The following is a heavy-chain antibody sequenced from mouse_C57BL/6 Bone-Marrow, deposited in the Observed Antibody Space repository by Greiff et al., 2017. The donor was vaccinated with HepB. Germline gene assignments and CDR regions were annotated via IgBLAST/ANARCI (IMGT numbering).Heavy chain of an antibody. CDR2: IYPVSGET. J-gene: IGHJ4*01. Sequence: SGAELASPGASVTLSCKASGYTFTYHIMNWVKKRPGQGLEWIGRIYPVSGETNYNQKLMGKATFSVDRSSSTVYMVLNSLTSADPAVYYCFDSNYGWFYAVDYWGQGTAVTVSS. V-gene: IGHV1-11*01. CDR3: FDSNYGWFYAVDY. D-gene: IGHD2-5*01. CDR1: GYTFTYHI.